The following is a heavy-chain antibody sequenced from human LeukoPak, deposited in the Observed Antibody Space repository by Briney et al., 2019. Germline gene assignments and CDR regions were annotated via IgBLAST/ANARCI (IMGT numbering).Heavy chain of an antibody. J-gene: IGHJ4*02. V-gene: IGHV4-39*01. CDR1: GGSISSSSYY. Sequence: SETLSLTCNVSGGSISSSSYYWGWIRQSPGKGLEWIGDIYYSGRTYNKNPSPESRVTISIDTSKSQFSLKLSSVSAADTAIYYCASVGKLGYYFDFWGQGTLVTVSS. CDR3: ASVGKLGYYFDF. CDR2: IYYSGRT. D-gene: IGHD7-27*01.